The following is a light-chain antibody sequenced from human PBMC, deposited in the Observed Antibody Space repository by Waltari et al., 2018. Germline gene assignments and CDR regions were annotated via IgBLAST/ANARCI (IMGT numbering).Light chain of an antibody. V-gene: IGKV1-39*01. J-gene: IGKJ2*01. CDR1: QNISAY. CDR3: QQSYTTPRT. Sequence: DIQMTQSPSCLSASVGDRVTISCRASQNISAYLNWYQQKPGKAPKLLIYATSSLQSVVPSRFSGSGSGAHFTLTINSLQPEDFATYYCQQSYTTPRTFGQGTNLEI. CDR2: ATS.